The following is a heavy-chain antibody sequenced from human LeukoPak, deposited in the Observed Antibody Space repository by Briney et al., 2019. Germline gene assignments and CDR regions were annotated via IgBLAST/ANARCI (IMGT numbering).Heavy chain of an antibody. CDR1: GGSISSYY. J-gene: IGHJ5*02. Sequence: SETLSLTCTVSGGSISSYYWSWIRQPAGKGLEWIGRIYTSGSTNYNPSLKSRVTMSVDTSKNQFSLKLSSVTAADTAVYYCARDGAEDIEVVPAARDDNWFDPWGQGTLVTVTS. CDR3: ARDGAEDIEVVPAARDDNWFDP. CDR2: IYTSGST. D-gene: IGHD2-2*01. V-gene: IGHV4-4*07.